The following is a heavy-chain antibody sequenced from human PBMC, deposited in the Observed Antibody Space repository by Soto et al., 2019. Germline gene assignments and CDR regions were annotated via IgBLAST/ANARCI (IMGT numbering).Heavy chain of an antibody. V-gene: IGHV1-69*13. CDR2: IIPIFGTA. CDR3: ASRYYYDSSGYYYGDY. Sequence: ASVKVSCKASGGTFSSYAISWVRQAPGQGLEWMGGIIPIFGTANYAQKFQGRVTITADESTSTAYMELSSLRSEDTAVYYCASRYYYDSSGYYYGDYWGQGTLVTVSS. CDR1: GGTFSSYA. D-gene: IGHD3-22*01. J-gene: IGHJ4*02.